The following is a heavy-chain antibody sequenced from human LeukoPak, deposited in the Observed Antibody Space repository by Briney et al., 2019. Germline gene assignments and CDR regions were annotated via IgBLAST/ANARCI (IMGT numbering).Heavy chain of an antibody. J-gene: IGHJ4*02. D-gene: IGHD5-12*01. Sequence: GGSLRLSCAASGFTFGNYAMSWVRQGPGKGLEWVSLISGSGGNTYYADSVKGRFTISRDNSKNMLYLQVNSLSAEDTAVYYCARDGRDRGYGVPFVRFDYWGQGTLVTVSS. V-gene: IGHV3-23*01. CDR2: ISGSGGNT. CDR3: ARDGRDRGYGVPFVRFDY. CDR1: GFTFGNYA.